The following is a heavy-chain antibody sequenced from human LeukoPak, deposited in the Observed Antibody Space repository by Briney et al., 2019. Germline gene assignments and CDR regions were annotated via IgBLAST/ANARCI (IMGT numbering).Heavy chain of an antibody. CDR1: GFAFSNFA. Sequence: GGSLRLSCAASGFAFSNFAMSWVPPAPGQGLEWVSAMSGSGYYTYYVESVKSRFTISRDNSKNTLYLHTNSLRADDTAVYYCAKMEGQRLYDYCMDVWGRGTTVTVSS. CDR3: AKMEGQRLYDYCMDV. V-gene: IGHV3-23*01. CDR2: MSGSGYYT. D-gene: IGHD3-3*01. J-gene: IGHJ6*03.